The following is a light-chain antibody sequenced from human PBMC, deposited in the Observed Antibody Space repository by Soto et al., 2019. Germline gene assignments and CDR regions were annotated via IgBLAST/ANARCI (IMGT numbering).Light chain of an antibody. J-gene: IGKJ1*01. CDR2: GAS. CDR1: QSVSSSF. Sequence: EIVLTQSPGTLSLSPGERVTLSCRASQSVSSSFLAWYQQKPGQAPRLLIYGASIRATGIPDRFSGSGSGTDFTLTISRLEPEDFAVYYCQQYGGSPQTLGQGTKVDIK. V-gene: IGKV3-20*01. CDR3: QQYGGSPQT.